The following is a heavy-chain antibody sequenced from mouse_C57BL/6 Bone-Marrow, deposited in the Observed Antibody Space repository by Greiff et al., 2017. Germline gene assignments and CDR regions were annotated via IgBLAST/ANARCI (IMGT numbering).Heavy chain of an antibody. D-gene: IGHD1-1*01. CDR3: ARLYYYGSSPYFDY. CDR2: IYPGSGST. J-gene: IGHJ2*01. Sequence: QVQLKESGAELVKPGASVKMSCKASGYTFTSYWITWVKQRPGQGLEWIGDIYPGSGSTNYNEKFKSKATLTVDTSSSTAYMQLSSLTSEDSAFYYCARLYYYGSSPYFDYWGQGTTLTVSS. V-gene: IGHV1-55*01. CDR1: GYTFTSYW.